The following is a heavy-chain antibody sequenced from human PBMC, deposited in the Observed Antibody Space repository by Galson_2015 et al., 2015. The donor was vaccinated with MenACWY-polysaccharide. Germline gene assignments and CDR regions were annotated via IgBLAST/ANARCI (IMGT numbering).Heavy chain of an antibody. Sequence: SLRLSCAAAGFTFSNFWMSWVRQAPGMGLEWVANINKDGREVYYVDSVKGRFAISRDNPKNSLYLQMNSLRLEDTAVYYCARYVTTGGQIRYFDYWGQGALVTVSS. CDR2: INKDGREV. J-gene: IGHJ4*02. CDR3: ARYVTTGGQIRYFDY. V-gene: IGHV3-7*01. D-gene: IGHD3-22*01. CDR1: GFTFSNFW.